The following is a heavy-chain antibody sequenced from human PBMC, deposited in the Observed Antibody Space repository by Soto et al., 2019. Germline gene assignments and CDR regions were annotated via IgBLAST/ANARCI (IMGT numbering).Heavy chain of an antibody. J-gene: IGHJ3*01. CDR1: GFTVIRDY. CDR3: ARSTEWNAFDL. D-gene: IGHD3-3*01. Sequence: EAQLVETGGGLIQPGGSLRLSCAVSGFTVIRDYMNWVRQAPGKGLEWVSVIYSGGTTYHADSVKGRFTISRDNSGNTLFLQMTSLRAEDTAMYYCARSTEWNAFDLWGQGTMVTVSS. CDR2: IYSGGTT. V-gene: IGHV3-53*02.